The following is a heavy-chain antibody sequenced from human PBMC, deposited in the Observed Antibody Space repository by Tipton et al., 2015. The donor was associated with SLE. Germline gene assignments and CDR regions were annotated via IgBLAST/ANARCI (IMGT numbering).Heavy chain of an antibody. V-gene: IGHV4-61*01. J-gene: IGHJ6*03. CDR1: GGSINVGFYY. CDR3: ARVPLYYYYYMDV. CDR2: IYYSGHT. Sequence: TLSLTCSVSGGSINVGFYYWGWIRQHPGKGLEWIGYIYYSGHTDYNPSLKSRVTLSVDTSKSQFSFSLRLSSVTAADTAVYYCARVPLYYYYYMDVWGKGTTVTVSS.